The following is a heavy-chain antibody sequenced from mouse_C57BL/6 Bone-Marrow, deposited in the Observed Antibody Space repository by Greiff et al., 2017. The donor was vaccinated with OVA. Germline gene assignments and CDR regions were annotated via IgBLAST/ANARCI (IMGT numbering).Heavy chain of an antibody. J-gene: IGHJ2*01. V-gene: IGHV1-55*01. CDR2: IYPGSGST. D-gene: IGHD1-1*01. CDR1: CYTFTSYW. CDR3: ARDTTVVEKVDY. Sequence: HVQLQPPWAELVKPGASVTMSFPASCYTFTSYWLTWVTQRPGPVLAWIGDIYPGSGSTNYNEKFKSKATLTVDPSSSSAYMQLSSLTSEESAVDYSARDTTVVEKVDYWGQGTTLTVYS.